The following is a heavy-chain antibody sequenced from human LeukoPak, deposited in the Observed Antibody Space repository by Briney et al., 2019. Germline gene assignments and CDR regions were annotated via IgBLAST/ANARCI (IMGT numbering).Heavy chain of an antibody. V-gene: IGHV1-69*06. CDR3: ARASGLFGDPLVFDY. D-gene: IGHD3-10*02. J-gene: IGHJ4*02. CDR2: IIPIFGTA. Sequence: GASVKVSCKASGGTFSNYAISWVRQAPGQGLEWMGGIIPIFGTANYAQKFRGRVTITADKSTRTAYMELSSLRSEDTAVYYCARASGLFGDPLVFDYWGQGTLVTVSS. CDR1: GGTFSNYA.